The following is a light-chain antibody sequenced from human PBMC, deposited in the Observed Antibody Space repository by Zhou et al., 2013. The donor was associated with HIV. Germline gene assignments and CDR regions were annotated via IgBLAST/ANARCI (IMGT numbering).Light chain of an antibody. CDR2: DAS. V-gene: IGKV1-13*02. Sequence: AIQLTQSPSSLSASVGDTVTITCRASRGISSTLTWYQQKAGKTPKVLIYDASTLESGVPSRFSGSGSGTDFTLTISSLQPEDFATYYCQHFNTYPLTFGGGTKVEIK. CDR3: QHFNTYPLT. CDR1: RGISST. J-gene: IGKJ4*01.